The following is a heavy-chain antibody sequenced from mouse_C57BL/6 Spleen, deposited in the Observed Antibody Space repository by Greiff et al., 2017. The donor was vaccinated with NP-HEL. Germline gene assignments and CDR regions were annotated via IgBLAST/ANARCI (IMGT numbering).Heavy chain of an antibody. CDR3: ARRTLGYDYDVDWFAY. CDR1: GYTFTSYW. D-gene: IGHD2-4*01. CDR2: IYPGSGST. J-gene: IGHJ3*01. Sequence: QVQLQQPGAELVKPGASVKMSCKASGYTFTSYWITWVKQRPGQGLEWIGDIYPGSGSTNYNEKFKSKATLTVDTSSSTAYMQLSSLTSEDSAVYYCARRTLGYDYDVDWFAYWGQGTLVTVSA. V-gene: IGHV1-55*01.